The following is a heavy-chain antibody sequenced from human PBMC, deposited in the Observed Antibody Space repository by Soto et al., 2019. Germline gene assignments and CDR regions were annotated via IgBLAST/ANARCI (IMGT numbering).Heavy chain of an antibody. Sequence: QVQLVQSGAEVKKPGSSVKVSCKASGGTFSSYAISWVRQAPGQGREWMGGIIPIFGTANYAQKFQGRVTITADESRSTADMELSSLRSEDTAVYYCARDFPPDGGAFDIWGQGTMVTVSS. J-gene: IGHJ3*02. V-gene: IGHV1-69*01. CDR1: GGTFSSYA. CDR3: ARDFPPDGGAFDI. CDR2: IIPIFGTA.